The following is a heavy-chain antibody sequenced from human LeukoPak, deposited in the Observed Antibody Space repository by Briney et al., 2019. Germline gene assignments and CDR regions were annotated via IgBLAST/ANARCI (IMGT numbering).Heavy chain of an antibody. J-gene: IGHJ4*02. D-gene: IGHD2/OR15-2a*01. Sequence: SETLSLTCSVSGASVRSFYWSWIRQPPGKGLERIGYIYHTGNSDYNPSLKSRATISLDTSKNQFSLKLTSVTAADTAVYFCARHPFSSPFDYWGQGTLVTVSS. CDR3: ARHPFSSPFDY. V-gene: IGHV4-59*08. CDR1: GASVRSFY. CDR2: IYHTGNS.